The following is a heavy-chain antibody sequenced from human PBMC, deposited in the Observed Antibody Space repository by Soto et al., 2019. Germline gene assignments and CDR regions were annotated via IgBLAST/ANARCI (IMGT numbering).Heavy chain of an antibody. Sequence: PSETLSLTCAVSGGSISSSNWWSWVRQPPGKGLEWIGEIYHSGSTNYNPSLKSRVTISVDKSKNQFSLKLSSVTAADTAVYHCARDTDCSGGSCYWGGFYYYYGMDVWGQGXTVTVSS. CDR2: IYHSGST. CDR1: GGSISSSNW. CDR3: ARDTDCSGGSCYWGGFYYYYGMDV. D-gene: IGHD2-15*01. J-gene: IGHJ6*02. V-gene: IGHV4-4*02.